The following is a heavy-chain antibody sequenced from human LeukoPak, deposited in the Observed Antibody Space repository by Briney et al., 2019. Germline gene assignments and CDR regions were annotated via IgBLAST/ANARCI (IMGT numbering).Heavy chain of an antibody. CDR3: ARIDTYYYDSSGYYSAFDI. Sequence: GGSLRLSCAASGFTFDNYGMSWVRQAPGKGLEWASGINWNGGSTGYADSVKGRFTISRDNAKNSLYLQMNSLRAEDTALYYCARIDTYYYDSSGYYSAFDIWGQGTIVTVSS. D-gene: IGHD3-22*01. CDR1: GFTFDNYG. CDR2: INWNGGST. V-gene: IGHV3-20*04. J-gene: IGHJ3*02.